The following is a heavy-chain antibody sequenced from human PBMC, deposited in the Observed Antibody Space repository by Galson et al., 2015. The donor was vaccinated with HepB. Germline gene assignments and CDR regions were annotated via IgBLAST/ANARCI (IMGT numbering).Heavy chain of an antibody. D-gene: IGHD4-17*01. CDR2: IYYSGST. J-gene: IGHJ6*03. CDR3: AREIRPPKGNYYYYLDV. CDR1: NDSISSYY. V-gene: IGHV4-59*01. Sequence: ETLSLTCIVSNDSISSYYWSWVRQPPGKGLEWLGFIYYSGSTTYNPSLQSRITISVDTSKNQFSLKLSSVTAADTAVYYCAREIRPPKGNYYYYLDVWGKGTTVTVSS.